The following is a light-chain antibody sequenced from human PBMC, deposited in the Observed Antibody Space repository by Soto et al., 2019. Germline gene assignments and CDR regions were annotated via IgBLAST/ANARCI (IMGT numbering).Light chain of an antibody. CDR3: AAWDDNLNGQL. Sequence: SALTQPPSLSGTPGQRGTISCSGSNSNSGRYSVNWYQHFPGTDPKILIYSDDERPSGVPDRFPGSKSGTSASLAISVLXXXXXXEYYCAAWDDNLNGQLFGGGTKLTVL. CDR1: NSNSGRYS. J-gene: IGLJ3*02. V-gene: IGLV1-44*01. CDR2: SDD.